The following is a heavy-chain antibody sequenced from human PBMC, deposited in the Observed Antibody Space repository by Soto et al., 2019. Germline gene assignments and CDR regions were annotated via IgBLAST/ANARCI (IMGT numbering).Heavy chain of an antibody. J-gene: IGHJ6*02. CDR1: GGSVSSGTYQ. D-gene: IGHD3-3*01. CDR3: ASLQLYDFWSGSVQRDV. V-gene: IGHV4-61*01. CDR2: IYYTGST. Sequence: QVQLQESGPGLVKPSETLSLTCTVSGGSVSSGTYQWSWIRQSPGKGLEWIGYIYYTGSTTYNPSLKSRVTISVDTSKNQFSLKLTSVTAADTALYSWASLQLYDFWSGSVQRDVGGQGTTVTVSS.